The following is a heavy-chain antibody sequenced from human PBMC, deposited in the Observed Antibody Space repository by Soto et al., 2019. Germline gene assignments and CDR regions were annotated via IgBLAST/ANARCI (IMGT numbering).Heavy chain of an antibody. V-gene: IGHV3-9*01. J-gene: IGHJ5*02. CDR2: ISWNSGNI. Sequence: EVQLVESGGGLVQPGRSLRLSCAASGFSFDVYAMNWVRQPPGKGLEWVSGISWNSGNIDYADSVKGRFTISRDNAKNSLYLQMNSLRAEDTALYYCVKASTYSSSQGWFDPWGQGTMVTVSS. CDR1: GFSFDVYA. D-gene: IGHD6-6*01. CDR3: VKASTYSSSQGWFDP.